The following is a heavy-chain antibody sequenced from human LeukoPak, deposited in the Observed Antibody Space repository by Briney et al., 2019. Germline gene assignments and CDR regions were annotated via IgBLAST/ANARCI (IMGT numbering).Heavy chain of an antibody. CDR1: GFTVSSNY. D-gene: IGHD5-12*01. J-gene: IGHJ4*02. Sequence: PGGSLRLSCAASGFTVSSNYMSWVRQAPGKGLEWVSVSSGSGGSTYYADSVKGRFTISRDNSKNTLYLYMNSLRVEDTAVYYCAKGRGIVATIAPYYDDWGQGTLVTVS. CDR3: AKGRGIVATIAPYYDD. V-gene: IGHV3-23*01. CDR2: SSGSGGST.